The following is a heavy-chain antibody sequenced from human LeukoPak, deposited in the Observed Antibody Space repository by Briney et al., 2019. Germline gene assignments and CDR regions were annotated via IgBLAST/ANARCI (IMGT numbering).Heavy chain of an antibody. CDR3: ARDRGSTCWYLNTIDY. Sequence: TGRSLRLSCAASGFTFSGYGMHWVRQAPGKGLEWVAVIWSDGSNQYYADSVKGRFTISRDNSKNTLYLQMNSLATEDTAVYSCARDRGSTCWYLNTIDYWGQGTLVTVSS. V-gene: IGHV3-33*01. J-gene: IGHJ4*02. CDR2: IWSDGSNQ. D-gene: IGHD6-13*01. CDR1: GFTFSGYG.